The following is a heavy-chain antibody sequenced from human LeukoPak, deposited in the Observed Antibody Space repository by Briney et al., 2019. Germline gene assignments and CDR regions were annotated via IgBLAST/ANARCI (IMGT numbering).Heavy chain of an antibody. D-gene: IGHD4-17*01. Sequence: GGSLRLSCVASGFTFSSYEMNWVRQAPGKGLEWVSYISRSGSTIYHADSVKGRLTLSGDNAKKSLYLEMKSLRAEDTAVYYCARERETTVTYDAFDIWGLGTMVTVSS. CDR2: ISRSGSTI. V-gene: IGHV3-48*03. CDR3: ARERETTVTYDAFDI. CDR1: GFTFSSYE. J-gene: IGHJ3*02.